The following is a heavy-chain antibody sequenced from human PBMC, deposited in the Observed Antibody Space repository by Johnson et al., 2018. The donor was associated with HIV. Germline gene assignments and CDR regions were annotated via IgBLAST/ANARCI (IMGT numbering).Heavy chain of an antibody. CDR2: ISNSGSTA. V-gene: IGHV3-11*04. D-gene: IGHD4-23*01. CDR1: GFTFNDYY. Sequence: QMMLVDSGGGLVEPGGSLRLSCAASGFTFNDYYMTWIRQAPGKGLEWISYISNSGSTADYADSVKGRFTISRDNSKNTLYLQMNSLRADDTAVYYCARHGTTVVRRGAFDIWGQGTMVTVSS. CDR3: ARHGTTVVRRGAFDI. J-gene: IGHJ3*02.